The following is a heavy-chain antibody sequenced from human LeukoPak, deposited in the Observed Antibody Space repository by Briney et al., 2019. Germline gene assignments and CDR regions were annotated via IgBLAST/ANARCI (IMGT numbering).Heavy chain of an antibody. J-gene: IGHJ4*02. CDR3: AKGGTVTTTEFDY. Sequence: GGSLRLSCAASGFTFSSYAMSWVRQAPGKGLEWVSAISGSGGSTYYVDSVKGRFTISRDNSKNTLYLQMNSLRAEDTAVYYCAKGGTVTTTEFDYWGQGTLVTVSS. V-gene: IGHV3-23*01. CDR2: ISGSGGST. CDR1: GFTFSSYA. D-gene: IGHD4-17*01.